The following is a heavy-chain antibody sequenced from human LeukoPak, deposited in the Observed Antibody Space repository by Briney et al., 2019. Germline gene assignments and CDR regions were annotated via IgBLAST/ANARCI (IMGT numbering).Heavy chain of an antibody. CDR1: GFTFSSYA. D-gene: IGHD1-1*01. J-gene: IGHJ4*02. CDR2: LSSSGDSP. V-gene: IGHV3-23*01. Sequence: GGSLRLSCAASGFTFSSYAMSWVRQAPGKGLEWVALLSSSGDSPHYADSVKGRVTITRGNSRNTLYLQMSSLRAEDTAVYYCAKARTGDPKSAYFFAHWGQGTLVTVSS. CDR3: AKARTGDPKSAYFFAH.